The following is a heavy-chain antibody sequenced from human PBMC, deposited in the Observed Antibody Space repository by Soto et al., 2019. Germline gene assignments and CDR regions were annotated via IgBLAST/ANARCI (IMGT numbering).Heavy chain of an antibody. D-gene: IGHD1-1*01. V-gene: IGHV4-34*01. CDR2: MSHRGGT. CDR3: ARVERGTATTVVDAFDI. J-gene: IGHJ3*02. Sequence: QVQLQQWGAGLLKPSETLSLTGAGYGGSVSSGNYYWRWIRQPPGKVPGWIGEMSHRGGTHFNPSLKSRVTISVDTYKHPFSLKMSSVTAADTALYYCARVERGTATTVVDAFDIWGPGTMVTVSS. CDR1: GGSVSSGNYY.